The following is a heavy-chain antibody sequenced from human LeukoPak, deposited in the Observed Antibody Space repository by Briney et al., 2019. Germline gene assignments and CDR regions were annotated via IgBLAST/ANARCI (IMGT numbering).Heavy chain of an antibody. CDR2: IKEDGSEK. CDR1: GFTFGTYW. Sequence: GGSLRLSCVASGFTFGTYWMSWVRQAPGKGLEWVAKIKEDGSEKYYVDSVKGRFTISRDNAKNSLFLQMNSLRAEDTAVYYCASQSPYDSSGAIDYWGQGTLVTVSS. J-gene: IGHJ4*02. V-gene: IGHV3-7*01. D-gene: IGHD3-22*01. CDR3: ASQSPYDSSGAIDY.